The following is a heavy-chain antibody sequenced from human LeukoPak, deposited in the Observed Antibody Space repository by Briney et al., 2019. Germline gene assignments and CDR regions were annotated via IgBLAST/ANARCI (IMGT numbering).Heavy chain of an antibody. D-gene: IGHD6-13*01. V-gene: IGHV4-39*07. Sequence: PSETLSLTCTVSGGSISSSSYYWGWIRQPPGKGLEWIGSIYYSGSTCYNPSLKSRVTTSVDTSKNQFSLKLSSVTAADTAVYYCARAIIKSGYSSSWYPNWFDPWGQGTLVTVSS. CDR1: GGSISSSSYY. CDR2: IYYSGST. CDR3: ARAIIKSGYSSSWYPNWFDP. J-gene: IGHJ5*02.